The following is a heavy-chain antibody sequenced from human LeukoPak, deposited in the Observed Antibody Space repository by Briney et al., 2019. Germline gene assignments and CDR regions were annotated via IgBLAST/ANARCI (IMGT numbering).Heavy chain of an antibody. CDR3: ARVRGNSCDY. Sequence: ASVKVSCKTSGYTFSDYYMHWVRQAPGQGLEWMGWIRGDTGDTDSPQKFQGRVTMTRDTSSNTAYMELSRLTFDDTARYFCARVRGNSCDYWGQGTLVTVSS. J-gene: IGHJ4*02. D-gene: IGHD6-13*01. CDR2: IRGDTGDT. V-gene: IGHV1-2*02. CDR1: GYTFSDYY.